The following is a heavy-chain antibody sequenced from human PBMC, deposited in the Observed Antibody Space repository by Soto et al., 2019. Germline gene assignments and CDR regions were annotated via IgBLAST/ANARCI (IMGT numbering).Heavy chain of an antibody. CDR1: GGNFNTYT. D-gene: IGHD2-8*02. V-gene: IGHV1-69*02. CDR3: ARSLGLCTGSGCRDY. J-gene: IGHJ4*02. CDR2: IIPILDIA. Sequence: QVQLLQSGTEVKKPGSSAKVSCRASGGNFNTYTISWVRQAPGQGLEWLGRIIPILDIASYAQKFQGRVNITADKSTNTDYMELSSLRSEDTAVYFCARSLGLCTGSGCRDYWGQGTLVSVS.